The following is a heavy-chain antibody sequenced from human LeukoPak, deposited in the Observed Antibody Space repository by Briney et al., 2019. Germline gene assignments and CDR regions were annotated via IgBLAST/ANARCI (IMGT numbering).Heavy chain of an antibody. CDR2: I. J-gene: IGHJ4*02. CDR1: GYSFTSYW. CDR3: ARRWGRSILGFDY. D-gene: IGHD2-21*01. Sequence: GESLQISCKGSGYSFTSYWIGWVRQVPGKGLEWMGIIRYSPSFQGQVTISADKSISTAYLQWSSLKASDTAMYYCARRWGRSILGFDYWGQGTLVTVSS. V-gene: IGHV5-51*01.